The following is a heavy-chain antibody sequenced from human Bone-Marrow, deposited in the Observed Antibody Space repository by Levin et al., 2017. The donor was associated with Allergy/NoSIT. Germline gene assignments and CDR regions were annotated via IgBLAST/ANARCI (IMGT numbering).Heavy chain of an antibody. D-gene: IGHD1-1*01. CDR3: AKDHYTDNWMLPDS. CDR1: GFIFSAYA. Sequence: GESLKISCAASGFIFSAYAMSWVRQAQGKGLEWVSGITATGGTTYYADSVKGRFTISRDNSRNTLFLQMDSLRAEDTAVYYCAKDHYTDNWMLPDSWGQGALVTVSS. V-gene: IGHV3-23*01. CDR2: ITATGGTT. J-gene: IGHJ4*02.